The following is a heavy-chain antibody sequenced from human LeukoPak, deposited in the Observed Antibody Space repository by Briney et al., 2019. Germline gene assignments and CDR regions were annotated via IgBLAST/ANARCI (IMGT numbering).Heavy chain of an antibody. V-gene: IGHV4-34*01. CDR3: ARGPLINRYYYGSGSYYSDFDY. D-gene: IGHD3-10*01. CDR1: GFTFSSST. J-gene: IGHJ4*02. Sequence: GSLRLSCAASGFTFSSSTMNWVRQPPGKGLEWIGEINHSGSTNYNPSLKSRVTISVDTSKNQFSLKLSSVTAADTAVYYCARGPLINRYYYGSGSYYSDFDYWGQGTLVTVSS. CDR2: INHSGST.